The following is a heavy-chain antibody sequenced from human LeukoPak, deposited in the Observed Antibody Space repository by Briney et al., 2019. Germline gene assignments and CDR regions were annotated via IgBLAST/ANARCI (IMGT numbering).Heavy chain of an antibody. CDR1: GGSFSGYY. D-gene: IGHD3-10*01. CDR2: INHSGST. Sequence: SETLSLTCAVYGGSFSGYYWSWIRQPPGKGLEWIGEINHSGSTNYNPSLKSRVTISVDTSKNQFSLKLSSVTAADMAVYYCARGRGITMVRGRRNWFDPWGQGTLVTVSS. CDR3: ARGRGITMVRGRRNWFDP. V-gene: IGHV4-34*01. J-gene: IGHJ5*02.